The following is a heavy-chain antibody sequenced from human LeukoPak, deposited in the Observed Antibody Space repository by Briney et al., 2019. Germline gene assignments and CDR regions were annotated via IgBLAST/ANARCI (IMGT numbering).Heavy chain of an antibody. CDR3: ARGRLAARPVWFDP. J-gene: IGHJ5*02. CDR2: INHSGST. D-gene: IGHD6-6*01. Sequence: SETLSLTCAVYGGSFSGYYWSWIRPPPGKGLEWIGEINHSGSTNYNPSLKSRVTISVDTSKNQFSLKLSSVTAADTAVYYCARGRLAARPVWFDPWGQGTLVTVSS. CDR1: GGSFSGYY. V-gene: IGHV4-34*01.